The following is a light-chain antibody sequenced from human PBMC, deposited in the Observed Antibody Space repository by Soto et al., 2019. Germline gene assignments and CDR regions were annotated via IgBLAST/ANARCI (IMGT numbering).Light chain of an antibody. CDR2: DAS. Sequence: DVQMTQSPSSLSASVGDRVTITCKANQSIANFLNWFQHKPGEAPKLLISDASHLELGVPSRFSGSRSGTDFVLDISNLQSEDVATYFCQQYEDLPLTFGGGTK. V-gene: IGKV1-33*01. CDR1: QSIANF. J-gene: IGKJ4*01. CDR3: QQYEDLPLT.